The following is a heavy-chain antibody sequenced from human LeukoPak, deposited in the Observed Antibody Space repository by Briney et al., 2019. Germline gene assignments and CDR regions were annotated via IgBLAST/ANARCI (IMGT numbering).Heavy chain of an antibody. CDR2: IYTSGST. CDR3: ARDLRVVRGVIITPVYYYYGMDV. D-gene: IGHD3-10*01. V-gene: IGHV4-4*07. CDR1: GGSISSYY. J-gene: IGHJ6*02. Sequence: SETLSLTCTVSGGSISSYYWSWIRQPAGKGLEWSGRIYTSGSTNYNPSLKSRVTMSVDTSKNQFSLKLSSVTAADTAVYYCARDLRVVRGVIITPVYYYYGMDVWGQGTTVTVSS.